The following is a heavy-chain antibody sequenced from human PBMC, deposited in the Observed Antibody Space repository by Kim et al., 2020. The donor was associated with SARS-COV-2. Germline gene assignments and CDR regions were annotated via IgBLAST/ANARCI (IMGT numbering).Heavy chain of an antibody. V-gene: IGHV3-23*01. CDR3: AKMSWSHSSGQGDH. J-gene: IGHJ4*02. D-gene: IGHD6-19*01. CDR1: GFTVTNSH. Sequence: GVSLRLSCVVSGFTVTNSHMSWVRQAPGKGLEWVSAIRDNSDTTYYADSVRGRFTISRDSSKNTLYLQINSLRAEDTAVYFCAKMSWSHSSGQGDHWGQGTLVTVSS. CDR2: IRDNSDTT.